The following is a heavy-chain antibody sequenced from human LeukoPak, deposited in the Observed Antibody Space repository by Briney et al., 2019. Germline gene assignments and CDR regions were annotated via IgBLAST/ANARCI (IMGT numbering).Heavy chain of an antibody. CDR3: ARERQCSGSNCNSGDDFDY. CDR1: GFTFSRSW. J-gene: IGHJ4*02. D-gene: IGHD2-15*01. V-gene: IGHV3-74*01. CDR2: IDGDGGGI. Sequence: GGSPRLSCAASGFTFSRSWMHWVRQVPGKGLVWVSRIDGDGGGIRYADSVKGRFTISRDNAKNTLFLQMNSLTVEATAVYYCARERQCSGSNCNSGDDFDYWGQGTLVTVSS.